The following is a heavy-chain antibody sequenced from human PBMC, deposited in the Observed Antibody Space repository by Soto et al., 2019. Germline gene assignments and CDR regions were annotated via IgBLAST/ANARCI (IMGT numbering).Heavy chain of an antibody. CDR1: GGSISSYY. CDR2: IYYSGYT. D-gene: IGHD2-15*01. CDR3: ERDPGPYCSGAGCYVDP. Sequence: PSETLSLTCAVSGGSISSYYWNWIRQPPGKGLEWIGCIYYSGYTNYNPSLKSRVTISVDTSRNQFSLKLSSVTAADTAVYYCERDPGPYCSGAGCYVDPWGQGTLVTVSS. V-gene: IGHV4-59*01. J-gene: IGHJ5*02.